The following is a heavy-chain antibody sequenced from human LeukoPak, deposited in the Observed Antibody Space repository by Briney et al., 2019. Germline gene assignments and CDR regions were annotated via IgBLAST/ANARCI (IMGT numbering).Heavy chain of an antibody. CDR3: ARQSARNWFDP. CDR2: INQDGSGK. J-gene: IGHJ5*02. Sequence: PGGSLRLSCAASGFAFRTYWMTWVRQATGKGLEWVASINQDGSGKYYVDSVKGRFTIYRDNTKNSLYLQMNTLRAEDTAVYYCARQSARNWFDPWGQGTLVTVSS. V-gene: IGHV3-7*01. CDR1: GFAFRTYW. D-gene: IGHD3-3*01.